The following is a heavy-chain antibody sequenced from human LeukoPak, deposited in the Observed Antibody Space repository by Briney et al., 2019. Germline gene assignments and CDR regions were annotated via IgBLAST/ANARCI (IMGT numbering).Heavy chain of an antibody. CDR3: AQQKAGYSGSPSWFDP. V-gene: IGHV1-24*01. Sequence: ASEKVSCKVSGYSLSDLSLQWVRHAPGQGLEWMGDFNPEHTETIYSQKFQGRVTLTEDTSTDTAYMELSSLRSEDTAMYFCAQQKAGYSGSPSWFDPWGQGTLVTVSS. CDR1: GYSLSDLS. CDR2: FNPEHTET. J-gene: IGHJ5*02. D-gene: IGHD5-12*01.